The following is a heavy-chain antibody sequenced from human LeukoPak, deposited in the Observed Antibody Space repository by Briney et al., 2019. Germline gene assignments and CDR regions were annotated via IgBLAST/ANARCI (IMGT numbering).Heavy chain of an antibody. Sequence: GESLKISCEGSGYSFTSYWISWVRQMPGKGLEWMGRIDPSDSYTNYSPPFQGNVTISADTSISTAYLQWRSLKASDTAMYYCAREGRFGELPYWGQGTLVTVSS. CDR3: AREGRFGELPY. D-gene: IGHD3-10*01. CDR2: IDPSDSYT. CDR1: GYSFTSYW. V-gene: IGHV5-10-1*01. J-gene: IGHJ4*02.